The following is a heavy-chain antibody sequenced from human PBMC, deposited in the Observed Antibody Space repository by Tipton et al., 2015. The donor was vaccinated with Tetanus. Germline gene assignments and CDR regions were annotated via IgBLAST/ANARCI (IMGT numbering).Heavy chain of an antibody. CDR3: ATQTDNWFDP. CDR2: VYYSGTT. J-gene: IGHJ5*02. CDR1: GDFVTFGSYY. Sequence: TLSLTCTVSGDFVTFGSYYWGWIRRPPGKGLEWIGSVYYSGTTYYNASLESRVTISIDTSKRQISMKLTSVTAADTAVYYCATQTDNWFDPWGQGLLVTVSS. V-gene: IGHV4-39*01.